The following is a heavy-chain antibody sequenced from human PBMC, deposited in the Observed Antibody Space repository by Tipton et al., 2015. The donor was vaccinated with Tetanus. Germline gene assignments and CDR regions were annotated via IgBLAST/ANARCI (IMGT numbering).Heavy chain of an antibody. J-gene: IGHJ4*02. CDR3: ARAAGFLGLTHDF. Sequence: TLSLTCTVSGASFSSGDYYWSWIRKPPGKDLEWIGYIYQTGTTYYNPSLKGRVTISMDRSNTQFSPRLDSLTAADTAVYYCARAAGFLGLTHDFWGRGTLVSVSS. D-gene: IGHD2/OR15-2a*01. CDR1: GASFSSGDYY. CDR2: IYQTGTT. V-gene: IGHV4-30-4*01.